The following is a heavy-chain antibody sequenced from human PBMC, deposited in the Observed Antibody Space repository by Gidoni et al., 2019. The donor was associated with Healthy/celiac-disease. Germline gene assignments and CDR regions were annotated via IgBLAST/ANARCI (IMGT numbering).Heavy chain of an antibody. J-gene: IGHJ4*02. D-gene: IGHD3-22*01. CDR2: ISWNSGSI. V-gene: IGHV3-9*01. Sequence: EVQLVESGGGLVQPGRSLRLSCAASGFTFDDYAMHWVRQAPGKGLEWVSGISWNSGSIGYADSVKGRFTISRDNAKNSLYLQMNSLRAEDTALYYCAKGDDSSGYYFSSYWGQGTLVTVSS. CDR1: GFTFDDYA. CDR3: AKGDDSSGYYFSSY.